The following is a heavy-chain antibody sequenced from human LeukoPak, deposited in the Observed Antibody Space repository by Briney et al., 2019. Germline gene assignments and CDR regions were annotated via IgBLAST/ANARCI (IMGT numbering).Heavy chain of an antibody. Sequence: SETLSLTCTVSGYSISSGYYWGWIRQPPGKGLEWIGSIYHSGSTYYNPSLKSRVTISVDTSKNQFSLKLSSVTAADTAVYFCAPIPIVGARRGAFDIWGQGTMVTVSS. CDR3: APIPIVGARRGAFDI. J-gene: IGHJ3*02. CDR2: IYHSGST. D-gene: IGHD1-26*01. V-gene: IGHV4-38-2*02. CDR1: GYSISSGYY.